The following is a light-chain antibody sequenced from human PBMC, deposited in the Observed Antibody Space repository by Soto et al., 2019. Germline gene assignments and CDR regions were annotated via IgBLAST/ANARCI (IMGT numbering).Light chain of an antibody. CDR1: QSLLHSDGYNY. CDR3: MQALQART. Sequence: IMMTQSPLSLPVTPGEPASISCRSSQSLLHSDGYNYLDWYLQKPGQSPQLLIYLGSNRASGVPDRFSGSGSGTDFTLKISRVEAEDVGIYYCMQALQARTFGQGTKV. V-gene: IGKV2-28*01. CDR2: LGS. J-gene: IGKJ1*01.